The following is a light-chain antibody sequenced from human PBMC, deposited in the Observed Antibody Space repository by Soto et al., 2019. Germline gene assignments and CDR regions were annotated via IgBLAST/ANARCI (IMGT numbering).Light chain of an antibody. CDR2: CAS. Sequence: DIVMTQSPDSLAVSLGERGTINCKSSQRGLHSSDIENYLAWYQQKVGQPPKLLIYCASTRESGVPDRFSGSGSGTDFTLTISSLQAEDVAVYYCQRYRSPPWTFGQGTKVEI. J-gene: IGKJ1*01. CDR1: QRGLHSSDIENY. V-gene: IGKV4-1*01. CDR3: QRYRSPPWT.